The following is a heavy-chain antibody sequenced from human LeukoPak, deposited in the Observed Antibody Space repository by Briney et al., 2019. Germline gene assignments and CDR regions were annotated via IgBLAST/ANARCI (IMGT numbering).Heavy chain of an antibody. CDR3: ARGQLDDAFDI. Sequence: SETLSLTCTVSGGSISSYYWSWIRQPPGKGLEWIGEINHSGSTNYNPSLKSRVAISVDTSKNQFSLKLSSVTAADTAVYYCARGQLDDAFDIWGQGTMVTVSS. J-gene: IGHJ3*02. V-gene: IGHV4-34*01. CDR1: GGSISSYY. CDR2: INHSGST. D-gene: IGHD6-6*01.